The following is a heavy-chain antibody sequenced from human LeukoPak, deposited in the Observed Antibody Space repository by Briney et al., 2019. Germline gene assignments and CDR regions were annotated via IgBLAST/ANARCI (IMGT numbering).Heavy chain of an antibody. CDR3: ARGRSTGYPYYFEY. Sequence: VASVKVSCKASGYTFASYDINWVRQATGQGLEWMGWMNPNSGSTGYAQKFQGRVTITGNTSISIAYMELSGLRSEDTAVYYCARGRSTGYPYYFEYWGQGTLVTVSS. V-gene: IGHV1-8*03. D-gene: IGHD5-12*01. J-gene: IGHJ4*02. CDR2: MNPNSGST. CDR1: GYTFASYD.